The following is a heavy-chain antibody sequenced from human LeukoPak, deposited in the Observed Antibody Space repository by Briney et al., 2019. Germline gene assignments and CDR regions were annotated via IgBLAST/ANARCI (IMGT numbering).Heavy chain of an antibody. Sequence: PGGSLRLSCAASGITVSSKYMSWVRQAPGKGLECVSTISGSRGSTYYADSVKGRFTISRDNSKNTVYLQMNSLRAEDTAVYYCAKYFYGYSYYGMDVWGQGTTVTVSS. D-gene: IGHD3-10*01. CDR2: ISGSRGST. J-gene: IGHJ6*02. CDR1: GITVSSKY. V-gene: IGHV3-23*01. CDR3: AKYFYGYSYYGMDV.